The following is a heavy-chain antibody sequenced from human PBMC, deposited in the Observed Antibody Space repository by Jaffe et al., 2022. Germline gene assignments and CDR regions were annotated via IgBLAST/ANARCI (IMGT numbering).Heavy chain of an antibody. J-gene: IGHJ4*02. CDR3: ARHHCSGGTCYSSGVDY. CDR1: GYSISSGYY. V-gene: IGHV4-38-2*01. D-gene: IGHD2-15*01. CDR2: IYHSGST. Sequence: QVQLQESGPGLVKPSETLSLTCAVSGYSISSGYYWGWIRQPPGKGLEWIGSIYHSGSTYYNPSLKSRVTILVDTSKNQFSLRLTSVTAAETAVYYCARHHCSGGTCYSSGVDYWGQGTLVTVSS.